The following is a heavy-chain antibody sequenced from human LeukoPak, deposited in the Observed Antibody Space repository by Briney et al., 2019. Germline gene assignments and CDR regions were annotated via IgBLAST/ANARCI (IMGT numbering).Heavy chain of an antibody. CDR3: GRVPPGVSASDWYFDL. CDR1: GGFISSNY. J-gene: IGHJ2*01. D-gene: IGHD2-8*01. V-gene: IGHV4-4*07. CDR2: IHTSGST. Sequence: AETVPLICRLSGGFISSNYWGWIRQPAGKGLQWIGRIHTSGSTNYNPSLKNRIAMSVDTSKNQFSLKLISVTAADTAVYYCGRVPPGVSASDWYFDLWGR.